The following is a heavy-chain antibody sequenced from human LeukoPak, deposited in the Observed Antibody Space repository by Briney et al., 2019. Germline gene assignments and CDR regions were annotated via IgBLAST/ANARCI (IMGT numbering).Heavy chain of an antibody. V-gene: IGHV3-11*04. CDR2: ISSSGSTI. CDR1: GLSFSDYY. CDR3: AELGITMIGGV. D-gene: IGHD3-10*02. J-gene: IGHJ6*04. Sequence: GGSLRLSCAASGLSFSDYYVSWIRQAPGKGLEWVSYISSSGSTIYYADSVKGRFTISRDNAKNSLYLQMNSLRAEDTAVYYCAELGITMIGGVWGKGTTVTISS.